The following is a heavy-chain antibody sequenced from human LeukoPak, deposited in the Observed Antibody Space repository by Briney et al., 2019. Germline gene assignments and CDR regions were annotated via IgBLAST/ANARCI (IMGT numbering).Heavy chain of an antibody. CDR3: ARGLYGSSHPFDP. CDR2: MNPNSGNT. CDR1: GYTFTSYG. J-gene: IGHJ5*02. V-gene: IGHV1-8*03. D-gene: IGHD3-10*01. Sequence: GASVKVSCKASGYTFTSYGINWVRQATGRGLEWMGWMNPNSGNTGYAQKFQGKVTITRNTSISTAYMELSSLRSEDTAVYYCARGLYGSSHPFDPWGQGTLVTVSS.